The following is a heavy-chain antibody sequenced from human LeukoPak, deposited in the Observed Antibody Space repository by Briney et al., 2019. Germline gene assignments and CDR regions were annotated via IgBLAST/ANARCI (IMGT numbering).Heavy chain of an antibody. CDR1: GDSISSYY. J-gene: IGHJ5*02. V-gene: IGHV4-4*07. CDR2: VYVTGST. Sequence: SEALSLTCTVPGDSISSYYWSWIRQPAGKGLEWIGRVYVTGSTNLNPALQSRVTMSVDTSKNQFSLKLTSVTAADTAVYYCARDRQWLVDHWGQGTLVTVSS. CDR3: ARDRQWLVDH. D-gene: IGHD6-19*01.